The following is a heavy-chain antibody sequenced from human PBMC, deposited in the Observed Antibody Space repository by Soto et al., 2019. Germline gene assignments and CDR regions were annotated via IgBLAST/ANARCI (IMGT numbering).Heavy chain of an antibody. CDR1: GGSFSGYY. CDR3: ARVDSSSWLYYYYYYYMDV. Sequence: PSETLSLTCAVYGGSFSGYYWSWIRQPPGKGLEWIGEINHSGSTNYNPSLKSRVTISVDTSKNQFSLKLSSVTAADTAVYYCARVDSSSWLYYYYYYYMDVWGKGTTVTVSS. D-gene: IGHD6-13*01. J-gene: IGHJ6*03. CDR2: INHSGST. V-gene: IGHV4-34*01.